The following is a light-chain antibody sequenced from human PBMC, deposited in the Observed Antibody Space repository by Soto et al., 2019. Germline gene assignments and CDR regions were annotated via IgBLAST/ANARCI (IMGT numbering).Light chain of an antibody. CDR1: HNVESN. CDR3: QQYASWAHT. V-gene: IGKV3D-15*01. Sequence: EVVMTQSQGTLSVSTREGATLSCRASHNVESNLACYQQKPGQAPRLLMYCAATRPSGIPDRFSDSVSGTEFTLTISNLQSEDFAVYYCQQYASWAHTFGGGNKVENK. CDR2: CAA. J-gene: IGKJ4*01.